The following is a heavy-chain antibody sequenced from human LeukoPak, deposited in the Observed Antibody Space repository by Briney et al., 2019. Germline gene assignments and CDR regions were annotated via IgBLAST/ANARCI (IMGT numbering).Heavy chain of an antibody. CDR3: ARDGGYCSSTSCYEGKADFDY. J-gene: IGHJ4*02. Sequence: GGSLRLSCAASGFTFSNYVMTWVRQAPGKGLEWVSAISGSGGSTYYADSVKGRFTISRDNSKNTLYLQMNSLRAEDTAVYYCARDGGYCSSTSCYEGKADFDYWGQGTLVTVSS. CDR2: ISGSGGST. D-gene: IGHD2-2*01. CDR1: GFTFSNYV. V-gene: IGHV3-23*01.